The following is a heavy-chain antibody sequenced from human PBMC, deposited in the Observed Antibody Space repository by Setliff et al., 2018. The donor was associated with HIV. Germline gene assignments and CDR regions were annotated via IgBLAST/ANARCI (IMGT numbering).Heavy chain of an antibody. Sequence: PSETLSLTCTVSGASINSHYWNWVRQSPAKGLGWIGYYYNGGTSYNPSLQSRVTISVDTPKDQFSLHLNSVTAADTAVYYCARKEKGGAFDIWGLGTLVTVSS. V-gene: IGHV4-59*11. CDR3: ARKEKGGAFDI. CDR1: GASINSHY. CDR2: YYNGGT. J-gene: IGHJ3*02.